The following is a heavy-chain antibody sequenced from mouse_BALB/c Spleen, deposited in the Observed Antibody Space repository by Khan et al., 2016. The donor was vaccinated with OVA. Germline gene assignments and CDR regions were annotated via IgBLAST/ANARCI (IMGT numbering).Heavy chain of an antibody. V-gene: IGHV2-3*01. CDR1: GFSLTSYG. Sequence: VQLQESGPGLVAPSQSLSITCTVSGFSLTSYGVSWVRQPPGKGLEWLGVIWGDGNTNFHSALRSKLSISKDNSKSQVFLKLNSLQTDDTATYYCAKDRGYYAVDYWGQGTSVTVSS. CDR2: IWGDGNT. J-gene: IGHJ4*01. CDR3: AKDRGYYAVDY.